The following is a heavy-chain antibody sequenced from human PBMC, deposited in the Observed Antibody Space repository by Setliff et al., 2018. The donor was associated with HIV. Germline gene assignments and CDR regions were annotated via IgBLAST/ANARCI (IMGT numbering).Heavy chain of an antibody. V-gene: IGHV1-69*10. CDR3: ASTTYYYDSSGHPPGWFDP. Sequence: SVKVSCKASGGTFSSYTISWVRQAPGQGLEWMGGVIPILGIANNAQKFQGRVTMTADKSTSTAYMELSSLRSDDTAVYYCASTTYYYDSSGHPPGWFDPWGQGTLVTVSS. CDR1: GGTFSSYT. CDR2: VIPILGIA. J-gene: IGHJ5*02. D-gene: IGHD3-22*01.